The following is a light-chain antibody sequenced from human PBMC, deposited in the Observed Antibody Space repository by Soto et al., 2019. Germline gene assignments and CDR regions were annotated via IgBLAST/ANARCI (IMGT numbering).Light chain of an antibody. CDR3: QQYDTSSWT. J-gene: IGKJ1*01. V-gene: IGKV3-20*01. Sequence: EIVLTQSPGTLSLSPGERATLSCRASQSVRSSYLAWYQQKPGQAPRLLIYGTSSRATGIPDRFSGSGSGTDFTLTIGRLEPEDSAVYHCQQYDTSSWTFGQGTKVEIK. CDR2: GTS. CDR1: QSVRSSY.